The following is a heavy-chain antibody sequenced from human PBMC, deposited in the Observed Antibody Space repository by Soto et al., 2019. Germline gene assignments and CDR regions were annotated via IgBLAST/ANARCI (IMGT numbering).Heavy chain of an antibody. V-gene: IGHV4-59*01. Sequence: KFSETLSLTCTVSGGSISSYYWSWIRQPPGKGLEWIGYIYYSGSTNYNPSLKSRVTISVDTSKSQFSLKLSSVTAADTAVYYCARSSMILPQNDAFDIWGQGTMVTVSS. CDR1: GGSISSYY. J-gene: IGHJ3*02. CDR2: IYYSGST. D-gene: IGHD3-16*01. CDR3: ARSSMILPQNDAFDI.